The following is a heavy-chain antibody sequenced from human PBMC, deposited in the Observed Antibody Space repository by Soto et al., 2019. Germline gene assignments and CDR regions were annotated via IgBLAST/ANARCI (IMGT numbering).Heavy chain of an antibody. Sequence: ASVKVSCKASGYTFTSYAMHWVRQAPGQGLEWMGWINAGNGNTKYSQKFQGRVTITRDTSASTAYMELSSLRSEDTAVYYCARDYDFWSGYYSYYYGMDVWGQGTTVTVSS. D-gene: IGHD3-3*01. V-gene: IGHV1-3*01. CDR1: GYTFTSYA. CDR2: INAGNGNT. CDR3: ARDYDFWSGYYSYYYGMDV. J-gene: IGHJ6*02.